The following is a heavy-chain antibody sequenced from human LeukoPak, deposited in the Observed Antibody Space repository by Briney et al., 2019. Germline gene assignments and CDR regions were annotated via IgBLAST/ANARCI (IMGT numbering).Heavy chain of an antibody. V-gene: IGHV3-53*01. CDR2: IYSGAAT. CDR1: GLGVSNNY. Sequence: GGSLRLSCTASGLGVSNNYMSWVRQAPGKGLEWVAVIYSGAATFYADAVEGRFSLSRDNSQNALFLQMNSLKVEDSAVYYCARDPGLNAFDIWGQGTMVTVSS. J-gene: IGHJ3*02. CDR3: ARDPGLNAFDI.